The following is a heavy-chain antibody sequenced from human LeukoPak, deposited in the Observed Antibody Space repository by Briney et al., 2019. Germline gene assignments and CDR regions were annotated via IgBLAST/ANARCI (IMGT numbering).Heavy chain of an antibody. D-gene: IGHD3-10*01. CDR1: GGSISSSNYY. CDR2: IYYSGST. J-gene: IGHJ5*02. Sequence: SETLSLTCTVSGGSISSSNYYWSWIRQPPGKGLEWIGYIYYSGSTNYNPSLKSRVTMSLDTSKNQFSLKLSSVTAADTAVYYCAKSLYGSGSYYNWFDPWGQGTLVTVSS. CDR3: AKSLYGSGSYYNWFDP. V-gene: IGHV4-61*05.